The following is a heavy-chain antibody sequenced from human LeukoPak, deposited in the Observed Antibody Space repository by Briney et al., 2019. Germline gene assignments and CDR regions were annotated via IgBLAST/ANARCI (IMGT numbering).Heavy chain of an antibody. D-gene: IGHD2-2*01. CDR1: GFTFSSYA. J-gene: IGHJ4*02. CDR2: ISGSGGST. V-gene: IGHV3-23*01. Sequence: GGSLRLSCAASGFTFSSYAMSWVRQAPGKGLEWVSAISGSGGSTYYADSVKGRFTISRDNSKNTLYLQMNSLRAEDTAVYYCARSIVVVPAAIYYWGQGTLVTVSS. CDR3: ARSIVVVPAAIYY.